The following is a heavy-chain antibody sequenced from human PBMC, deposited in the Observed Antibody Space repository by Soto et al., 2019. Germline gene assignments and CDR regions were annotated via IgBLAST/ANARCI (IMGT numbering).Heavy chain of an antibody. CDR1: GFTFSSYS. Sequence: GGSLRLSCAASGFTFSSYSMNWVRQAPGKGLEWVSYISSSSSTIYYADSVKGRFTISRDNAKNSLYLQMNSLRAEDTAVYYCARDSRDAPPAIHWFDPWGQGTLVTVSS. CDR3: ARDSRDAPPAIHWFDP. D-gene: IGHD2-21*01. J-gene: IGHJ5*02. V-gene: IGHV3-48*01. CDR2: ISSSSSTI.